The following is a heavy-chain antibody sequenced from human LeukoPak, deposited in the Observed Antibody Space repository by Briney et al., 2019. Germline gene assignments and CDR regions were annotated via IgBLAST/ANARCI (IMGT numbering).Heavy chain of an antibody. Sequence: SETLSLTCTVSGGSISSYYWSWIRQPPGKGLEWIGYIYYSGSTNYNPSLKSRVTISVDTSKNQFSLKLSSVTAADTAVYYCARGEPGRVFDYWGQGTLVTVSS. D-gene: IGHD1-14*01. J-gene: IGHJ4*02. CDR1: GGSISSYY. CDR3: ARGEPGRVFDY. CDR2: IYYSGST. V-gene: IGHV4-59*01.